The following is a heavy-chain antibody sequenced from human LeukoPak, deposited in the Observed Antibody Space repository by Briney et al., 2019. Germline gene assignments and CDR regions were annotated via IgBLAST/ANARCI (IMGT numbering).Heavy chain of an antibody. Sequence: SETLSLTCAVSGGCFTSYYCSWIRQVPGEGLEWIGEIHHRAGINYNPSLTTRVTISADTSKNKFSLTLSSVTAADSAVFYCARGPVRDEDGLTGNSYYFGLDAWGQGTTVTVSS. D-gene: IGHD3-9*01. CDR3: ARGPVRDEDGLTGNSYYFGLDA. V-gene: IGHV4-34*01. CDR2: IHHRAGI. CDR1: GGCFTSYY. J-gene: IGHJ6*02.